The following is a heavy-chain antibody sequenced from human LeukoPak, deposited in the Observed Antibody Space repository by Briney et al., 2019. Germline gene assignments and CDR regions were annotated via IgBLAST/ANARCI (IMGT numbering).Heavy chain of an antibody. CDR3: ARGIAVAGTRDAFDI. J-gene: IGHJ3*02. CDR2: ISSSSSYI. CDR1: GFTFSSYS. D-gene: IGHD6-19*01. Sequence: GGSLRLSCAASGFTFSSYSMNWVRQAPGKGLEWVSSISSSSSYIYYADSVKGRFTISRDNAKNSLYLQMNSLRAEDTAVYYCARGIAVAGTRDAFDIWGQGTMVTVS. V-gene: IGHV3-21*01.